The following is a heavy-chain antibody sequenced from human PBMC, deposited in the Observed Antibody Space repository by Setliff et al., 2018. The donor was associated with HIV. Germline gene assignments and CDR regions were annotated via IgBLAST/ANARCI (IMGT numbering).Heavy chain of an antibody. Sequence: SVKVSCKASGGTFSRYPISWVRQAPGQGLEWMGGIIPFLGIANNAQKFQGRLTITADKSTSTAYMELSSLRPEDTAVYYCARNRWELLRRPKYFQHWGQGALVTVSS. CDR3: ARNRWELLRRPKYFQH. CDR2: IIPFLGIA. D-gene: IGHD1-26*01. J-gene: IGHJ1*01. CDR1: GGTFSRYP. V-gene: IGHV1-69*10.